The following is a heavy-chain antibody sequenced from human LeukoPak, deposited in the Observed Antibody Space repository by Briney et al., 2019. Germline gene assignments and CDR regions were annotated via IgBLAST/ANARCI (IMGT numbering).Heavy chain of an antibody. V-gene: IGHV1-3*01. CDR3: ARVRVWFGESAAWYFDL. J-gene: IGHJ2*01. CDR2: ISAGNGNT. CDR1: GYTFTSYA. D-gene: IGHD3-10*01. Sequence: ASVKVSCKASGYTFTSYAMHWVRQAPGQRLEWMGWISAGNGNTKYSQKFQGRVTITRDTSASTAYMELSSLRSEDTAVYYCARVRVWFGESAAWYFDLWGRGTLVTVSS.